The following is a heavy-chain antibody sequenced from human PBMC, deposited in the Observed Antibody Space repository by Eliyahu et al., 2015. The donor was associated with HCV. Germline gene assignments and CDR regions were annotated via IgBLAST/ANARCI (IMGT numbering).Heavy chain of an antibody. Sequence: EVQLLESGGGLVQPGGSLRLSCXASGFTFXXSAMSWVRQAPGKGLEGVSAISGSGGGTYYADSVKGRFTIFRDSSKNTLYLHMNSLRAEDTAVYYCAKGDCGGDCYSPFFDYWGQGTLVTVSS. CDR1: GFTFXXSA. J-gene: IGHJ4*02. D-gene: IGHD2-21*02. V-gene: IGHV3-23*01. CDR3: AKGDCGGDCYSPFFDY. CDR2: ISGSGGGT.